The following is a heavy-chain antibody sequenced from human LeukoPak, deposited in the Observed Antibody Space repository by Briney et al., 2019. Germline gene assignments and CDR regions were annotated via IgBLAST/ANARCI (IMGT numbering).Heavy chain of an antibody. Sequence: SETLSLTCTVSGGSISSYYWRWIRQPPGKGLEWVGYIYYSGSTNYNPSLKSRDTISVDKSKAQFALKLSSVTAADTAVYYCARGAVADYFDYWGQGTRVTVSS. V-gene: IGHV4-59*01. CDR1: GGSISSYY. CDR2: IYYSGST. J-gene: IGHJ4*02. CDR3: ARGAVADYFDY. D-gene: IGHD6-19*01.